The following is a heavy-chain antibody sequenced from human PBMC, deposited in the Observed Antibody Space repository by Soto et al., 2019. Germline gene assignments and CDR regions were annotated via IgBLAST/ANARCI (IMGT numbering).Heavy chain of an antibody. V-gene: IGHV4-34*01. CDR1: GVSFSGYY. CDR3: ARLRGIAARPATDFDY. Sequence: SETLSLTCAVYGVSFSGYYWSWIRQPPGKGLEWIGEINHSGSTNYNPSLKSRVTISVDTSKNQFSLKLSSVTAADTAVYYCARLRGIAARPATDFDYWGQGTLVTVSS. J-gene: IGHJ4*02. D-gene: IGHD6-6*01. CDR2: INHSGST.